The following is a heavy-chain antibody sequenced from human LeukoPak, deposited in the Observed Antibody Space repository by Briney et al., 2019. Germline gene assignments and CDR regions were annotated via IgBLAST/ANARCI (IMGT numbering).Heavy chain of an antibody. Sequence: RGSLRLSCAASGFTFSSYGMHWVRQAPGKGLEWVSYITGSGTSMSYADSVKGRFTISRDNTKNSLYLQMNSLGAEDTAVYYCARGNYGMDVWGQGTTVTVSS. V-gene: IGHV3-48*04. CDR3: ARGNYGMDV. J-gene: IGHJ6*02. CDR2: ITGSGTSM. D-gene: IGHD5-24*01. CDR1: GFTFSSYG.